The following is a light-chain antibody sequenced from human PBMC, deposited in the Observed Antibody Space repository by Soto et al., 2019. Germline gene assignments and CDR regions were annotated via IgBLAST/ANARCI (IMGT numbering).Light chain of an antibody. Sequence: DIQMTQSPSTLSASVGDRVTITCRASQGISSWFAWYQQKPGKAPKLLIYKASSLESGVPSRFSGSGSGTEFTLIISSLQPDDLASYYCQQYNSHSTFGQGTKVEIK. V-gene: IGKV1-5*03. CDR1: QGISSW. CDR2: KAS. J-gene: IGKJ1*01. CDR3: QQYNSHST.